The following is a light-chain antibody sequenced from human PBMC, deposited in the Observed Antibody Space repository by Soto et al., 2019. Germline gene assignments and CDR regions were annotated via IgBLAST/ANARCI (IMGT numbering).Light chain of an antibody. V-gene: IGLV2-14*03. Sequence: QSVLTQPPSASGSPGQSVAISCTGTSSDVGAYNFVSWHQQHPGKAPKLMIYNVYDRPSGISYRFSGSKSGNTASLTISGLQGEDEADYYCSAYTVSRTYVFGTGTKV. CDR3: SAYTVSRTYV. J-gene: IGLJ1*01. CDR1: SSDVGAYNF. CDR2: NVY.